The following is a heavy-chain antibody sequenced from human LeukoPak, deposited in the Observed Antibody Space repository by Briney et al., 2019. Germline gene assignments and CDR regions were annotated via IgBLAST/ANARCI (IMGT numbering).Heavy chain of an antibody. D-gene: IGHD3-10*01. V-gene: IGHV1-2*04. CDR1: GGTFSTDA. J-gene: IGHJ6*02. CDR3: ARGSGASGIYGMDV. CDR2: INPNSGDT. Sequence: GASVKVSCKASGGTFSTDAISWVRQAPGQGLEWMGWINPNSGDTNYAQKFQGWVTMTRDTSISTAYMELSRLRSDDTAVYYCARGSGASGIYGMDVWGQGTTVTVSS.